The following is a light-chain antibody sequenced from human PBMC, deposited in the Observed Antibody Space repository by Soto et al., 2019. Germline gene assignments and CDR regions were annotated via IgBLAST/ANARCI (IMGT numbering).Light chain of an antibody. V-gene: IGKV3-11*01. CDR3: QQRSNFLT. J-gene: IGKJ4*01. Sequence: EIVLTQSPATLSFSPGERATLSCRASQSVSSYLAWYQQNPGQAPRLLIYDASNRATGIPARFSGSGSGTDFTLTISSLEPEDFAVYYCQQRSNFLTFGGGTQVEIK. CDR1: QSVSSY. CDR2: DAS.